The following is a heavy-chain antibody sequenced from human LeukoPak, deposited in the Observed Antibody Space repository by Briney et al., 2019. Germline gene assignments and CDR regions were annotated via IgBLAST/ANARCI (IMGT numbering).Heavy chain of an antibody. CDR1: GGSISSDH. J-gene: IGHJ3*01. CDR3: ARFDSLWAFDV. D-gene: IGHD3-22*01. Sequence: PSETLSLTCTVSGGSISSDHWNWIRQPPGKGLEWIGYIYYSGSTNYNPSLKSRVTISVDRSKNQFSLRLSSVTAADTAVYYCARFDSLWAFDVWGQGTMVTVSS. V-gene: IGHV4-59*08. CDR2: IYYSGST.